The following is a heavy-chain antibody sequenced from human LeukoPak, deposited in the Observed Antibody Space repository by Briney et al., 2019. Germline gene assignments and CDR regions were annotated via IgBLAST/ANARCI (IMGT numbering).Heavy chain of an antibody. CDR1: GYSISSGYH. V-gene: IGHV4-38-2*01. CDR3: ARSGIYYFDY. Sequence: SETLSLTCVVSGYSISSGYHWGWIRQPPGRGLEWIGSIYHSGSTNYNPSLKSRVTISVDKSKNQFSLKLSSVTAADTAVYYCARSGIYYFDYWGQGTLVTVSS. D-gene: IGHD3-10*01. CDR2: IYHSGST. J-gene: IGHJ4*02.